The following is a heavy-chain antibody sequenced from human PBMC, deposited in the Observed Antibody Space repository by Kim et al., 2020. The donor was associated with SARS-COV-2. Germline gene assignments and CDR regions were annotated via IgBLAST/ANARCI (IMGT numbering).Heavy chain of an antibody. J-gene: IGHJ4*02. Sequence: GGSLRLSCAASGFTVSSNYMSWVRQAPGKGLEWVSVIYSGGSTYYADSVKGRFTISRHNSKNTLYLQMNSLRAEDTAVYYCARDRRNYDSSGYYFDYWGQGTLVTVSS. CDR3: ARDRRNYDSSGYYFDY. CDR1: GFTVSSNY. D-gene: IGHD3-22*01. CDR2: IYSGGST. V-gene: IGHV3-53*04.